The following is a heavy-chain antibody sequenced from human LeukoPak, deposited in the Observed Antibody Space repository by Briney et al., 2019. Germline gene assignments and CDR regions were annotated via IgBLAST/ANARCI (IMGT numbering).Heavy chain of an antibody. Sequence: GGSLRLSCAASGFIFSSYTMNWVRQTPGKGLEWVSSISGSSSYIYYADSVKGRLTISRDNAQNSMYLQMNSLRAEDTAVYYCARGLNDDYWGQGTLVTVSS. CDR1: GFIFSSYT. J-gene: IGHJ4*02. V-gene: IGHV3-21*01. CDR3: ARGLNDDY. D-gene: IGHD1-1*01. CDR2: ISGSSSYI.